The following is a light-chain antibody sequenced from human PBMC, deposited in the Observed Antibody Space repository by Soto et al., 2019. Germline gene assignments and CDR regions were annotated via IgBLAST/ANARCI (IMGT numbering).Light chain of an antibody. J-gene: IGKJ1*01. CDR2: GAS. CDR3: QQYDTWPPAT. V-gene: IGKV3D-15*01. CDR1: QSVGDN. Sequence: ETVMTQSPATLSVSPGERATLSCRASQSVGDNLAWYQRQPGQAPRLLIYGASTRATGTPLRFSGSGSGTDFTLTITSLQPEDFAVYHCQQYDTWPPATFXQGTKVDIK.